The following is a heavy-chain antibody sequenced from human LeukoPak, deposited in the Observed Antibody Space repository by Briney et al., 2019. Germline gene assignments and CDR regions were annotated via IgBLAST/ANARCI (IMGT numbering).Heavy chain of an antibody. V-gene: IGHV1-58*02. Sequence: SVKVSCKASGFTFTSSAMQWVRQACGQRLEWIGWIVVGSGNTNYAQKFQERVTITRDMSTSTAYMELSSLRSEDTAVYYCAADFYYYDSSGYPVWGQGTLVTVSS. D-gene: IGHD3-22*01. CDR2: IVVGSGNT. CDR1: GFTFTSSA. J-gene: IGHJ4*02. CDR3: AADFYYYDSSGYPV.